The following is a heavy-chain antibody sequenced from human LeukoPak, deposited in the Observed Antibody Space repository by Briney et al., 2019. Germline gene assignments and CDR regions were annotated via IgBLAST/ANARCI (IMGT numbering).Heavy chain of an antibody. J-gene: IGHJ4*02. CDR1: GGSISSNW. Sequence: PSGTLSLTCAVSGGSISSNWYSWVRQPPGKGLEWIGEIYHDGNTYYNPSLKSRVTISVDKSKNQFSVKLSSVTAADTAVYYCVRAAAYNLDYWGQGTLVTVSS. V-gene: IGHV4-4*02. D-gene: IGHD6-13*01. CDR3: VRAAAYNLDY. CDR2: IYHDGNT.